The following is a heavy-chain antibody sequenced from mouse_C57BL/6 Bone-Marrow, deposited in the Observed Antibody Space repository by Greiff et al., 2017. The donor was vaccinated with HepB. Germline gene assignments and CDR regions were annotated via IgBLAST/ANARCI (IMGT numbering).Heavy chain of an antibody. Sequence: VNVVESGPGLVAPSQSLSITCTVSGFSLTSYGVHWVRQPPGKGLEWLVVIWSDGSTTYNSALKSRLSISKDNSKSQVFLKMNSLQTDDTAMYYCARHRDYYFYAMDYWGQGTSVTVSS. D-gene: IGHD2-1*01. CDR1: GFSLTSYG. V-gene: IGHV2-6-1*01. CDR2: IWSDGST. J-gene: IGHJ4*01. CDR3: ARHRDYYFYAMDY.